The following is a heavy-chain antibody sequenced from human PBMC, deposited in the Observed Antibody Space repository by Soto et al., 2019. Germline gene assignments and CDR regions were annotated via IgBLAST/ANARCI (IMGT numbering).Heavy chain of an antibody. CDR2: IYYSGST. J-gene: IGHJ5*02. CDR3: ARGHEPLLWFGEPCYGGLTWFDP. CDR1: GGSISSSSYY. V-gene: IGHV4-39*07. D-gene: IGHD3-10*01. Sequence: SETLSLTCTVSGGSISSSSYYWGWIRQPPGKGLEWIGSIYYSGSTYYNPSLKSRVTISVDTSKNQFSLKLSSVTAADTAVYYCARGHEPLLWFGEPCYGGLTWFDPWGQGTLVTVSS.